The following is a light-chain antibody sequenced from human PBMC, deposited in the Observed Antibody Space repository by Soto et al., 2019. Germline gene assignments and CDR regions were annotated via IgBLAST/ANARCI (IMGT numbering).Light chain of an antibody. CDR1: TSDVGI. J-gene: IGLJ1*01. Sequence: QSALTQPASVSGSPGQSITISCSGTTSDVGIVSWYQHHPGKAPKLMIHEVTKRPSGVSDRFSGSKSGNSASLTISGLQVEDEADYFCCSFGGSGYVFATWTKVTV. V-gene: IGLV2-23*02. CDR2: EVT. CDR3: CSFGGSGYV.